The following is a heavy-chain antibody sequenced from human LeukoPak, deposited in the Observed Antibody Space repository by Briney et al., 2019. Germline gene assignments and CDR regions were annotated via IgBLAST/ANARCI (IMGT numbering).Heavy chain of an antibody. CDR2: IYFTGSI. Sequence: SETLSLTCTVSGGSVSSADYYWGWIRQPPGKGLEWIGYIYFTGSIYHNPSLRCRITISLDTSKNQFSLKLNSVTAADTAVFYCARVNVACGDHRGLLGHVLDIWGQGTMVTVSS. CDR1: GGSVSSADYY. V-gene: IGHV4-30-4*01. CDR3: ARVNVACGDHRGLLGHVLDI. D-gene: IGHD4-17*01. J-gene: IGHJ3*02.